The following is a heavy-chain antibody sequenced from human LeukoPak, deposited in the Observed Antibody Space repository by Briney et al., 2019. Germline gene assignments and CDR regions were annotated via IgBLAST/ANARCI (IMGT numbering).Heavy chain of an antibody. CDR1: GFYVNTSY. CDR2: ISGSGGST. Sequence: GGSLRLSCAASGFYVNTSYMNWVRQAPGKGLEWVSAISGSGGSTYYADSVKGRFTISRDNSRDTLYLQMNSLRAEDTAVYYCAKGYYDYVWGSYYFDYWGQGTLVTVSS. CDR3: AKGYYDYVWGSYYFDY. V-gene: IGHV3-23*01. D-gene: IGHD3-16*01. J-gene: IGHJ4*02.